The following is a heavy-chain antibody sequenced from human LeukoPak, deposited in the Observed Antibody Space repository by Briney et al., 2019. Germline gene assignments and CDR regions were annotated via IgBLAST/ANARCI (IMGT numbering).Heavy chain of an antibody. CDR2: IKSKTDGGTT. CDR3: TADMPTSSRASDY. V-gene: IGHV3-15*01. CDR1: GFTFSDAW. Sequence: GGSLRLSCAASGFTFSDAWMSWVRQAPGMGQEWVGRIKSKTDGGTTDYAAPVKGRFTISRDDSKTTLYLQINSLRTDDTAVYYCTADMPTSSRASDYWGQGTLVTVSS. J-gene: IGHJ4*02. D-gene: IGHD1-26*01.